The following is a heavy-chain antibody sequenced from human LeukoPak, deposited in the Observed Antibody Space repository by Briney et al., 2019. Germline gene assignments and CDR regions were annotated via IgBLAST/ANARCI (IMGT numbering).Heavy chain of an antibody. D-gene: IGHD6-19*01. CDR1: GYTFTSYD. CDR3: ARGWTVAGILGGSYYYYGMDV. J-gene: IGHJ6*02. Sequence: ASVKVSCKASGYTFTSYDINWVRQAPGQGLEWMGWMNPNSGNTGYAQKFQGRVTMTRNTSISTAYMELSSLRSEDTAVYYCARGWTVAGILGGSYYYYGMDVWGLGTTVSVSS. CDR2: MNPNSGNT. V-gene: IGHV1-8*01.